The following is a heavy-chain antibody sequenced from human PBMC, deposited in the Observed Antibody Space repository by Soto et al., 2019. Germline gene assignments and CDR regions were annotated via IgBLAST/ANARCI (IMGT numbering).Heavy chain of an antibody. V-gene: IGHV1-69*09. J-gene: IGHJ4*01. CDR3: ATPACAATWCSPSHNLDH. CDR2: INPLSGIS. D-gene: IGHD2-2*01. CDR1: GGTFVRHV. Sequence: QVQLVQSGAEVKKPESSVKVSCKTSGGTFVRHVISWVRQAPGQGPEGMGKINPLSGISNYAQKFQDRVTFTADTDSSTAYMELSSLRSDDTAVYYCATPACAATWCSPSHNLDHWGHGTLVTVSS.